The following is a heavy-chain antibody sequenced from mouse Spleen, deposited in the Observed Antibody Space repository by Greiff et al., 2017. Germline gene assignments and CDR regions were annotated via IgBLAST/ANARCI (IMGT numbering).Heavy chain of an antibody. V-gene: IGHV1-26*01. CDR3: ARSTGTGPFAY. Sequence: VQLQQSGPELVKPGASVKISCKASGYTFTDYYMNWVKQSHGKSLEWIGDINPNNGGTSYNQKFKGKATLTVDKSSSTAYMELRSLTSEDSAVYYCARSTGTGPFAYWGQGTLVTVSA. CDR2: INPNNGGT. J-gene: IGHJ3*01. CDR1: GYTFTDYY. D-gene: IGHD4-1*02.